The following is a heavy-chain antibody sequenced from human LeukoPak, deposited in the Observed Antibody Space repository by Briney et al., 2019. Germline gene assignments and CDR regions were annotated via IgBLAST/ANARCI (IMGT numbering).Heavy chain of an antibody. V-gene: IGHV1-24*01. CDR1: GYTLTELS. CDR2: FDPEDGET. D-gene: IGHD6-6*01. CDR3: ATGGSSSSPDLYYYYMDV. Sequence: ASVKVSCKVSGYTLTELSMHWVRQAPGKGLEWMGGFDPEDGETIYAQKFQGRVTMTEDTSTDTAYMELSSLRSEDTAVYYCATGGSSSSPDLYYYYMDVWGKGTTVTVSS. J-gene: IGHJ6*03.